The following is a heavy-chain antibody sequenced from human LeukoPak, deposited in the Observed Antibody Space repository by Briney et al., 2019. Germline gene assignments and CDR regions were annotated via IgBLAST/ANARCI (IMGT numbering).Heavy chain of an antibody. CDR2: ISYDGSNK. J-gene: IGHJ5*02. V-gene: IGHV3-30*18. Sequence: PGRSLRLSCAASGFTFSSYGMHWVRQAPGKGLEWVAVISYDGSNKYYADSVKGRFTISRDNPKNTLYLQMNSLRAEDTAVYYCAKARDIVVVVAATPPWFDPWGQGTLVTVSS. D-gene: IGHD2-15*01. CDR1: GFTFSSYG. CDR3: AKARDIVVVVAATPPWFDP.